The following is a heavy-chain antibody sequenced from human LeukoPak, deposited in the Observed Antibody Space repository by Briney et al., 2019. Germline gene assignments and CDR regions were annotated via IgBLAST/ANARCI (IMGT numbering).Heavy chain of an antibody. Sequence: GGSLRLPCAASGFTFSSYAMSWVRQAPGKGLEWVSAISGSGGSTYYADSVKGRFTISRDNSKNTLYLQVNSLRAEDTAVYYCAKGVEMATIPIDYWGQGTLVTVSS. CDR3: AKGVEMATIPIDY. CDR2: ISGSGGST. J-gene: IGHJ4*02. V-gene: IGHV3-23*01. D-gene: IGHD5-24*01. CDR1: GFTFSSYA.